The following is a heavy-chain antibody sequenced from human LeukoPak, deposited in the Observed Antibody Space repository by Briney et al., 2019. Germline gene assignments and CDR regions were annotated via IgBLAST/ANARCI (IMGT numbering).Heavy chain of an antibody. CDR1: GFTFSGYS. CDR2: ISSSSSII. V-gene: IGHV3-48*02. J-gene: IGHJ3*02. D-gene: IGHD3-10*01. Sequence: GGSLRLSCGLSGFTFSGYSMTWVRQAPGEGLEWLSYISSSSSIIHYADSVKGRFTISRDNAKNSLYLQMNSLRDEDTAVYYCTRESSYAFDIWGQGTMVTVSS. CDR3: TRESSYAFDI.